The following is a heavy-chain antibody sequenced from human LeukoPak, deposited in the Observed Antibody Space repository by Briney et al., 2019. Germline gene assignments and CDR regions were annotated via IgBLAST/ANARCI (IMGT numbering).Heavy chain of an antibody. CDR3: AKDKDTEYSPYFQH. D-gene: IGHD6-6*01. CDR2: ISGSGGST. CDR1: GITFSSYG. J-gene: IGHJ1*01. V-gene: IGHV3-23*01. Sequence: GGSLRLSCAASGITFSSYGMSWVRQVPGKGLEWVSAISGSGGSTYYADSVKGRFTISRDNSKNTLYLQMNSLRAEDTAVYYCAKDKDTEYSPYFQHWGQGTLVTVSS.